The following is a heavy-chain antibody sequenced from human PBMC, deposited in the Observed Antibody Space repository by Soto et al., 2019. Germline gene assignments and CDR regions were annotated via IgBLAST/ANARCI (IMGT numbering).Heavy chain of an antibody. J-gene: IGHJ3*02. CDR1: GFTFSSYW. CDR2: INTGGYST. CDR3: ARGYSSGFDAFDI. D-gene: IGHD6-19*01. Sequence: GGSLRLSCAASGFTFSSYWMHWVRQAPGKGLVWVSRINTGGYSTNYADSLKGRFTISKDNAKNTLYLQMNSLRAEDTAVYYCARGYSSGFDAFDIWGQGTMVTVSS. V-gene: IGHV3-74*01.